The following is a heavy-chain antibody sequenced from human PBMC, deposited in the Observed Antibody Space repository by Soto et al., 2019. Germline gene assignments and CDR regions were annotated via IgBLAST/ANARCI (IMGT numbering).Heavy chain of an antibody. Sequence: QLQLQESGPGLVKPSETLSLTCTVSGGSISSSSYYWGWIRQPPGKGLEWIGSIYYSGSTYYNPSLESRVTISVDTSKNQFSLKLSSVTAADTAVYYCARIKKRIQLWFVYYFDYWGQGTLVTVSS. CDR1: GGSISSSSYY. V-gene: IGHV4-39*01. J-gene: IGHJ4*02. D-gene: IGHD5-18*01. CDR3: ARIKKRIQLWFVYYFDY. CDR2: IYYSGST.